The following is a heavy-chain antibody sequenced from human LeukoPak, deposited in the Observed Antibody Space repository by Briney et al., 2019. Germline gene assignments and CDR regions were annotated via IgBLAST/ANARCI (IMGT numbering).Heavy chain of an antibody. CDR2: IYYSGST. CDR3: ARHFSGTYRRAFDI. CDR1: GGSISSYY. V-gene: IGHV4-59*08. D-gene: IGHD1-26*01. J-gene: IGHJ3*02. Sequence: SETLSLTCTVSGGSISSYYWSWIRQPPGKGLEWIGYIYYSGSTNYNPSLRSRVTISIDTSKNQFSLKLNSVTAADTAVYYCARHFSGTYRRAFDIWGQGTTVTVSS.